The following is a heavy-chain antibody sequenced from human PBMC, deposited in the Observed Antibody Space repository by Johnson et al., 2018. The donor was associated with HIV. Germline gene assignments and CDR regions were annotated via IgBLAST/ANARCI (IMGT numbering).Heavy chain of an antibody. CDR2: ISYDGSNK. CDR3: ARTTYSSPGAFDI. D-gene: IGHD6-19*01. J-gene: IGHJ3*02. V-gene: IGHV3-30-3*01. CDR1: GFTFSSYA. Sequence: MQLVESGGGVVQPGRSLSLSCAASGFTFSSYAMYWVSQAPGKGLEWVAFISYDGSNKYYANSVKGRFTISRDNSKNTPYLQMNSLRAEDTAGYYCARTTYSSPGAFDIWGQGTMVTVSS.